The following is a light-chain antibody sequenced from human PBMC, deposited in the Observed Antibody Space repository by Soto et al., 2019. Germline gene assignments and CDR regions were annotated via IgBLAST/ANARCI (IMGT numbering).Light chain of an antibody. CDR3: CSFTGSYYV. Sequence: QSALTQPRSVSGSPGQSVTISCTGTSRDIEAYDYVSWYQQHPGKAPKLIISEVNKRPSGVSYRFSGSKSGNTASLTISGLQGEEGDDYCCCSFTGSYYVFGTGTKVTVL. CDR2: EVN. J-gene: IGLJ1*01. V-gene: IGLV2-11*01. CDR1: SRDIEAYDY.